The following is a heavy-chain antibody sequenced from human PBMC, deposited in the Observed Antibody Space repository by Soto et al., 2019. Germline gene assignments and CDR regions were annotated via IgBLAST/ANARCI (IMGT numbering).Heavy chain of an antibody. D-gene: IGHD2-15*01. CDR1: WGTFMSYA. Sequence: SVKVSFKDSWGTFMSYAISWVRQAPGQGLEWMGGIIPIFGTANYAQKFQGRVTITADESTSTAYMELSSLRSEDTAVYYCARDVYCSGGSCLPYDAFDIWGQGTMVTVSS. CDR3: ARDVYCSGGSCLPYDAFDI. V-gene: IGHV1-69*13. J-gene: IGHJ3*02. CDR2: IIPIFGTA.